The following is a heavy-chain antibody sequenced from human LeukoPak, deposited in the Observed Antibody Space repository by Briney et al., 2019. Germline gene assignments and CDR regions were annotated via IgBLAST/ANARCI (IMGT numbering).Heavy chain of an antibody. CDR2: FDPVDGET. D-gene: IGHD6-6*01. CDR1: GYTLTELS. CDR3: ATSEYSSSSSRYFDL. Sequence: ATSVKVSCKVSGYTLTELSMHWVRQAPGKGLEWMGGFDPVDGETIYAQKFQGRVTMTEDTSTDTAYMELSSLRSEDTAVYYCATSEYSSSSSRYFDLWGRGTLVTVSS. J-gene: IGHJ2*01. V-gene: IGHV1-24*01.